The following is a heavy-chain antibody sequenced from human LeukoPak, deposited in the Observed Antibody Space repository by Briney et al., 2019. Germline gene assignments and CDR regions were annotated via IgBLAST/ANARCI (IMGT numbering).Heavy chain of an antibody. Sequence: GASVKVSCKASGYTFTKYGVSWVRQAPGQGLEWMGWISAYNGDIKYAQRGKGRVTMTTDTSTSTVYMELRSLRSDDTAVYCCARESGSDAFDIWGQGTMVTVFS. CDR2: ISAYNGDI. CDR3: ARESGSDAFDI. J-gene: IGHJ3*02. CDR1: GYTFTKYG. V-gene: IGHV1-18*01.